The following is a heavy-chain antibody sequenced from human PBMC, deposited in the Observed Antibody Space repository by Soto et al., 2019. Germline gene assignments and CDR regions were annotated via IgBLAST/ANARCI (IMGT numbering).Heavy chain of an antibody. CDR3: ARVSRDGYKYYFDY. Sequence: PSETLSLTCAVSGGSISSGGYACSCIRQPPGKGLEWIGQIYHSGSPYYNPPLKSRVTISVDRSKNQFPLKLRSVTAADTAVYCCARVSRDGYKYYFDYWGQGTLVTVSS. D-gene: IGHD5-12*01. CDR2: IYHSGSP. CDR1: GGSISSGGYA. J-gene: IGHJ4*02. V-gene: IGHV4-30-2*01.